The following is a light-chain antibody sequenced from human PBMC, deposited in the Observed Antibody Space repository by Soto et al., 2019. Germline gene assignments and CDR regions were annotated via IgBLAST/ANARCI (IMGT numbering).Light chain of an antibody. CDR2: ASS. Sequence: QSALTQPASVSGSPGQSITISCTGTSSDVGGYNYVSWYQQHPGMAPKLMIYASSNRPSGVSNRFSGSKSGNTASLNISGLQAEDEAHYYCSSYASSSSPYVVFGGGTKLTVL. V-gene: IGLV2-14*01. CDR1: SSDVGGYNY. CDR3: SSYASSSSPYVV. J-gene: IGLJ2*01.